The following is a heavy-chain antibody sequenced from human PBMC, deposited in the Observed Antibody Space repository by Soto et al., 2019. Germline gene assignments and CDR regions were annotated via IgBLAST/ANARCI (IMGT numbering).Heavy chain of an antibody. CDR2: IIPILGIA. CDR3: ARGGCSGGSCYSPTDYYYCMDV. V-gene: IGHV1-69*02. J-gene: IGHJ6*03. D-gene: IGHD2-15*01. Sequence: QVQLVQSGAEVTKPGSSVKVSCKASGGTFSSYTISWVRQAPGQGLEWMGRIIPILGIANYAQKFQGRVTITADKSSSTDYMELSSLRSEDTAVYYCARGGCSGGSCYSPTDYYYCMDVWGKGTTVTVSS. CDR1: GGTFSSYT.